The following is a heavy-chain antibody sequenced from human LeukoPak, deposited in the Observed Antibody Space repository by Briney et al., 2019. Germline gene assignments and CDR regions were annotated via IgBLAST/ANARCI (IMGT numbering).Heavy chain of an antibody. Sequence: GGSLRLSCAASGFTFSSYWMNWVRQAPGKGLVWVSRIASDGSSTTYADSVKGRFTISRDNAKNTLYLQMNSLRVEDTAVYYCARGRPHGNDYWGQGTLVTVSS. D-gene: IGHD4-23*01. CDR2: IASDGSST. J-gene: IGHJ4*02. V-gene: IGHV3-74*01. CDR3: ARGRPHGNDY. CDR1: GFTFSSYW.